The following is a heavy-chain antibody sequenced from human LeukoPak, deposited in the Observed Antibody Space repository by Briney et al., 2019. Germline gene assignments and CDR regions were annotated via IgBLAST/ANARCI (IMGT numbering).Heavy chain of an antibody. J-gene: IGHJ4*02. CDR1: GGTFSSYA. D-gene: IGHD6-19*01. CDR3: ARELTSSGWPYFDY. Sequence: ASVKVSCKASGGTFSSYAISWVRQAPGQGLEWMGGIIPIFGTANYAQKFQGRVTITADESTSTAYMELSSLRSEDTAVYYCARELTSSGWPYFDYWGQGTLVTVSS. V-gene: IGHV1-69*13. CDR2: IIPIFGTA.